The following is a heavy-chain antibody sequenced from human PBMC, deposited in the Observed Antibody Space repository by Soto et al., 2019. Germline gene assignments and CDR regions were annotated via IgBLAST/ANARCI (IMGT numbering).Heavy chain of an antibody. CDR2: ISYDGSNK. V-gene: IGHV3-30-3*01. J-gene: IGHJ6*02. D-gene: IGHD6-13*01. CDR3: AVPRAASWYSKYYYYGMDD. CDR1: GFTFSSYA. Sequence: QVQLGESGGGVVQPGRSLRLSCAASGFTFSSYAMHGVRQAPGKGLEWVAVISYDGSNKSYADSVKGRFTISRDNSKNTLYLKMNSMRAEDTAVYYCAVPRAASWYSKYYYYGMDDWGQGTTVTVSS.